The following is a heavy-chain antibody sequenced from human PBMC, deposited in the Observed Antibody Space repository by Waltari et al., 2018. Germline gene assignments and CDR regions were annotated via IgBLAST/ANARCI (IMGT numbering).Heavy chain of an antibody. Sequence: QVQLQQWGAGLLKPSETLSLTCAVYGGSFSGYYWSWIRQPPGKGLEWIGEINHSGSTNYNPSLKSRVTISVDTSKNQFSLKLSSVTAADTAVYYCVGGDGSGYYIRTDYWGQGTLVTVSS. CDR2: INHSGST. J-gene: IGHJ4*02. D-gene: IGHD3-22*01. CDR1: GGSFSGYY. CDR3: VGGDGSGYYIRTDY. V-gene: IGHV4-34*01.